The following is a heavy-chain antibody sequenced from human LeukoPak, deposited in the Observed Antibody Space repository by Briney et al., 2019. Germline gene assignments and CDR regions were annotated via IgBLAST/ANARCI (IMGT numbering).Heavy chain of an antibody. CDR2: IYYSEAT. CDR3: ARHVSRTYPRYFDY. Sequence: SETLSLTCSVSGASITTYYWSWIRQPPGKGPEWIGYIYYSEATKYHPSLRNRVTISEDPSKNQFSLSLSSVTAADTAVYYCARHVSRTYPRYFDYWGQGTLVTVSS. D-gene: IGHD1-14*01. J-gene: IGHJ4*02. V-gene: IGHV4-59*08. CDR1: GASITTYY.